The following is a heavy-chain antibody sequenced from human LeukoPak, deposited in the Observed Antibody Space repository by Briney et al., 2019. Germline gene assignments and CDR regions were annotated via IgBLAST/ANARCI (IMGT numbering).Heavy chain of an antibody. CDR2: MCTSINNT. CDR1: GFTFNNYA. V-gene: IGHV3-23*05. D-gene: IGHD3-9*01. CDR3: ARDQAFDWFYYYYGMDV. Sequence: GGSLRLSCAASGFTFNNYALSWVRQAPGKGLEWVSPMCTSINNTYYADSVKGRFTISRDNSNHTLSLQMSSLRAEDTAIYYCARDQAFDWFYYYYGMDVWGLGTTVIVSS. J-gene: IGHJ6*02.